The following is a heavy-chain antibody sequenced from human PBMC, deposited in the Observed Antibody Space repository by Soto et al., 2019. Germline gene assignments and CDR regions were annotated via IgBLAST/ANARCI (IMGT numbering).Heavy chain of an antibody. CDR1: GFTFSSYG. V-gene: IGHV3-30*18. CDR2: ISYDGSNK. CDR3: AKEDPVGGNAIDS. Sequence: QVQLVESGGGVVQPGRSLRLSCAASGFTFSSYGMHWVRQAPGKGLEWVAVISYDGSNKYYADSVKGRFTISRDNSKNTLYLHMNSLRAEDTAVYYCAKEDPVGGNAIDSWGQGTLVTVSS. J-gene: IGHJ4*02. D-gene: IGHD6-19*01.